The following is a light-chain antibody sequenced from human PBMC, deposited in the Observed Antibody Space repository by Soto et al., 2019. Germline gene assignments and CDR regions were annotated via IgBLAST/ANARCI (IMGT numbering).Light chain of an antibody. CDR1: TSNIENNY. CDR3: GTWDSRLNAHV. Sequence: QSVLTQPPSVSAAPGQKVIISCSGGTSNIENNYACWYQHLPGTPPKLLMYEDNKRASGIPDRFSGSRSGTSATLGITGLQTGDEADYYCGTWDSRLNAHVFGTGTKLTVL. V-gene: IGLV1-51*02. J-gene: IGLJ1*01. CDR2: EDN.